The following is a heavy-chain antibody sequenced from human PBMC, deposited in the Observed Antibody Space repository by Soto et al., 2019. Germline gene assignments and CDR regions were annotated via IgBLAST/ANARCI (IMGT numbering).Heavy chain of an antibody. J-gene: IGHJ4*02. CDR2: IRSKAYGGTT. CDR3: TRSAEWYYDFWSGYYRPGLAY. CDR1: GFTFGDYA. D-gene: IGHD3-3*01. Sequence: PGGSLRLSCTASGFTFGDYAMSWFCQAPGKGLEWVGFIRSKAYGGTTEYAASVKGRFTISRDDSKSIAYLQMNSLKTEDTAVYYCTRSAEWYYDFWSGYYRPGLAYWGQGTLVTVSS. V-gene: IGHV3-49*03.